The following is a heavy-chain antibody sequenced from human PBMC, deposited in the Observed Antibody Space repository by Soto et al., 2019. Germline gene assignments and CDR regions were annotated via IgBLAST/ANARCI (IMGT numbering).Heavy chain of an antibody. Sequence: EVRLVESGGGLVQPGGSLRLSCAASGFTFSSYWMHWVRQAPGKGLVWVSRINGDGSSTSYADSVKGRFTISRDNARNTLYLQMNSLRAEDTAVYFCTRGGWKQPGAWRQGTLVTVSS. CDR2: INGDGSST. V-gene: IGHV3-74*01. CDR1: GFTFSSYW. D-gene: IGHD2-15*01. J-gene: IGHJ1*01. CDR3: TRGGWKQPGA.